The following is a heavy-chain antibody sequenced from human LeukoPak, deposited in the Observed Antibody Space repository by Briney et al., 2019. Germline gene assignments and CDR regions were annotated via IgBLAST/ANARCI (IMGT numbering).Heavy chain of an antibody. CDR1: GFSLSTSGVG. Sequence: SGPTLVNPTQTLTLTCTFSGFSLSTSGVGVGWIRQPPGKALEWLALIYWDDDKRYSPSLKSRLTITKDTSKNQVVLTMTNMDPVDTATYSCAHTGSRVLASSNYWNWFDPWGQGTLVTVSS. D-gene: IGHD3-22*01. CDR3: AHTGSRVLASSNYWNWFDP. CDR2: IYWDDDK. J-gene: IGHJ5*02. V-gene: IGHV2-5*02.